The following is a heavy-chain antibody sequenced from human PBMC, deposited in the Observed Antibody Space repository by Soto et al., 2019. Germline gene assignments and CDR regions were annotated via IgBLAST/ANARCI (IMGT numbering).Heavy chain of an antibody. Sequence: EVQLVESGGDLVQPGGSLRLSCANSGFTFGSFAMTWVRQAPGRGLEWVSTITGRGSRIYYADSVKGRFTISRDNSKNTVYFQRNKPRAEDTAVYFGAESGGEAFYYYPDGWGRGNTVVVSS. V-gene: IGHV3-23*04. CDR1: GFTFGSFA. D-gene: IGHD3-22*01. CDR3: AESGGEAFYYYPDG. J-gene: IGHJ6*04. CDR2: ITGRGSRI.